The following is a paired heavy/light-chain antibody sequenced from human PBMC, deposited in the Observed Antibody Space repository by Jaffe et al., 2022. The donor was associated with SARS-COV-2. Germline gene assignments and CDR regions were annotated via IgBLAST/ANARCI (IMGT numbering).Heavy chain of an antibody. V-gene: IGHV1-2*02. Sequence: QVQLVQSGAEVKKPGASVKVACKASGYTFTGYFIHWVRQAPGQGLEWMGWINPNSGGPDYAQKFQGRVIMTRDTSISTAYMELSRLTSDDTAVYYCARNIRLGKVSLNYWGQGTLVTVSS. CDR2: INPNSGGP. CDR3: ARNIRLGKVSLNY. J-gene: IGHJ4*02. D-gene: IGHD3-16*01. CDR1: GYTFTGYF.
Light chain of an antibody. V-gene: IGLV2-14*01. CDR3: SSYAGSTTPVV. CDR2: EVT. Sequence: QSALTQPASVSGSPGQSITISCTGTSSDVGGFKYVSWYQQHPGKAPKLMIYEVTNRPSGVPDRFSGSKSGNTASLTISGLQAEDEAEFYCSSYAGSTTPVVFGGGTKLTVL. J-gene: IGLJ2*01. CDR1: SSDVGGFKY.